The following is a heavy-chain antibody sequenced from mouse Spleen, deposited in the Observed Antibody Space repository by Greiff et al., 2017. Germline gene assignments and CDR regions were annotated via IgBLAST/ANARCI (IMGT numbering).Heavy chain of an antibody. J-gene: IGHJ2*01. CDR1: GFSLTSYG. CDR3: ARHGGYYLDY. Sequence: VKLMESGPGLVAPSQSLSITCTVSGFSLTSYGVHWVRQPPGKGLEWLVVLWSDGSTTYNSALKSRLSISKDHSKSQVFLKMNGHQTDDTAMYYCARHGGYYLDYWGQGTTLAVSS. CDR2: LWSDGST. V-gene: IGHV2-6-1*01. D-gene: IGHD1-1*02.